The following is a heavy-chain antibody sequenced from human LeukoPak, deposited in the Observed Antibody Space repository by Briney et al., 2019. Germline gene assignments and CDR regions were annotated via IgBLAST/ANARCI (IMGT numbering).Heavy chain of an antibody. J-gene: IGHJ4*02. V-gene: IGHV4-30-4*07. CDR3: ARRHVEYSSSSDPYYFDY. Sequence: PSETLSLTCAVSGGSISSGGYSWSWIRQPPGKGLEWIGYIYYSGSTYYNPSLKSRVTISVDTSKNQFSLRLNSVTAADTAVYYCARRHVEYSSSSDPYYFDYWGQGTLVTVSS. CDR1: GGSISSGGYS. CDR2: IYYSGST. D-gene: IGHD6-6*01.